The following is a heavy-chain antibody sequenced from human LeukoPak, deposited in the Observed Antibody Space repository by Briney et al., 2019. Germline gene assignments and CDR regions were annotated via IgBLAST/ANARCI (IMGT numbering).Heavy chain of an antibody. CDR3: ARAVGIAAAGNDY. CDR1: GYTFTGYY. CDR2: INPNSGGT. Sequence: GASVKVSCKASGYTFTGYYMHWVRQAPGQGLEWMGWINPNSGGTNYAQKFQGRVTMTRDTSISTAYMELSRLRSDDTAVYYCARAVGIAAAGNDYWGQGTLVTVSS. J-gene: IGHJ4*02. V-gene: IGHV1-2*02. D-gene: IGHD6-13*01.